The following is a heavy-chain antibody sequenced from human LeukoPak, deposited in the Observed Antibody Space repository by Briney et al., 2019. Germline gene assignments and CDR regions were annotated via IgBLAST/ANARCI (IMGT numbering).Heavy chain of an antibody. CDR2: IYYSGST. CDR1: GGSISSSSYY. D-gene: IGHD3-10*01. V-gene: IGHV4-39*01. CDR3: ARGRRITMVRGVDGWDY. J-gene: IGHJ4*02. Sequence: SETLSLTCTVSGGSISSSSYYWGWIRQPPGKGLEWIGSIYYSGSTYYNPSLKSRVTISVDTSKNQFSLKLSSVTAADTAVYYCARGRRITMVRGVDGWDYRGQGTLVTVSS.